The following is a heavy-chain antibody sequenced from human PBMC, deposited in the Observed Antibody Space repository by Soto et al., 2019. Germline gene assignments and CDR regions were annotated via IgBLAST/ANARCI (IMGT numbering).Heavy chain of an antibody. CDR1: GFTVSSNY. D-gene: IGHD6-19*01. Sequence: EVQRVESGGGLIQPGGSLRLSCAASGFTVSSNYMSWVRQAPGKGLEWVSFIYSGGGTYYADSVKGRFTISRDNSKNTLYLQMNSLRAEDTAVYYCARDRWGGWYDYWGQGTLVTVSS. CDR3: ARDRWGGWYDY. J-gene: IGHJ4*02. CDR2: IYSGGGT. V-gene: IGHV3-53*01.